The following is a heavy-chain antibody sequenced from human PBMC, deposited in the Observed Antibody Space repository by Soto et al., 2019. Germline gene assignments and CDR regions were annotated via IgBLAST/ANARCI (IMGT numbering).Heavy chain of an antibody. J-gene: IGHJ4*02. D-gene: IGHD3-10*01. CDR1: GFTFSTSW. CDR2: IKEDGSEK. V-gene: IGHV3-7*01. Sequence: GGSLRLSCAASGFTFSTSWMSWVRQAPGKGLEWVANIKEDGSEKYYVDSVKGRFTISRDHAKNSLYLQMNSLGADDTAVYYCARADYYGDPGSYWGQGTLVTVST. CDR3: ARADYYGDPGSY.